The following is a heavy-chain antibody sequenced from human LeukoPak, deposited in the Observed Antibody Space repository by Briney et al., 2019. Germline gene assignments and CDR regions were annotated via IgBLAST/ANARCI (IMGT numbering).Heavy chain of an antibody. V-gene: IGHV4-61*02. Sequence: PSETLSLTCTVSGGSISSGSYYWSWIRQPAGKGLEWIGRIYTSGSTNYNPSLKSRVTISVDTSKNQFSLKLSSVTAADTAMYYCAREPTVYDRGYFDYWGQGTLVTVSS. CDR2: IYTSGST. D-gene: IGHD3-22*01. CDR3: AREPTVYDRGYFDY. J-gene: IGHJ4*02. CDR1: GGSISSGSYY.